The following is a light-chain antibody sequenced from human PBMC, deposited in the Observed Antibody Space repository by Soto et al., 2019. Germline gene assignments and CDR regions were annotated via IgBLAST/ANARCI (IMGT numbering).Light chain of an antibody. CDR3: QQYYGTPFT. CDR1: QSVFFSSINKNM. CDR2: WAS. J-gene: IGKJ3*01. V-gene: IGKV4-1*01. Sequence: DIVMTQSPDSLAVSLGERATINCQSSQSVFFSSINKNMLAWYQQKPGHPPKLLISWASTRESGVPDRFSGSGSGTDFTLTISSLQAEDVAVYYCQQYYGTPFTFGPGAKVDIK.